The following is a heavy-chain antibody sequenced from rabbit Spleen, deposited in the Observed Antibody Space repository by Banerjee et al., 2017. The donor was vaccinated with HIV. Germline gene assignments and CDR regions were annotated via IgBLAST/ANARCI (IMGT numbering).Heavy chain of an antibody. J-gene: IGHJ3*01. CDR2: IDVGEGNT. CDR1: GFDFRRYY. CDR3: ARAIVPWLGLTRLDL. Sequence: QVKETGGGLVQPGGSLTLSCKASGFDFRRYYLSWVRQAPGKGLEWIGIIDVGEGNTDYASWVNGRFTISSDNAQNTVDLKMTSLTAADTATYFCARAIVPWLGLTRLDLWGQGTLVTVS. V-gene: IGHV1S7*01. D-gene: IGHD4-1*01.